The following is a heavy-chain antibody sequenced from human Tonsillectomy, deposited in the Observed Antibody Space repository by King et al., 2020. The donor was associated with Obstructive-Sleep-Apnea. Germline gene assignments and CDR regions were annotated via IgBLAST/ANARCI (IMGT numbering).Heavy chain of an antibody. CDR1: GGSISSYY. CDR3: ARAPEGLTGQPDYYYGMDV. J-gene: IGHJ6*02. Sequence: VQLQESGPGLVKPSETLSLTCTFSGGSISSYYWSWIRQPPGKGLEWIGYIYYSGSTNYNPSLKSRVTISADTSKNQFSLKLSSVTAADTAVYYCARAPEGLTGQPDYYYGMDVWGQGTTVSVSS. CDR2: IYYSGST. D-gene: IGHD1-14*01. V-gene: IGHV4-59*08.